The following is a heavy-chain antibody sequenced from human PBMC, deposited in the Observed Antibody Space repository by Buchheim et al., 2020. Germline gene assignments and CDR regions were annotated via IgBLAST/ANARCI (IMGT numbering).Heavy chain of an antibody. V-gene: IGHV3-7*03. J-gene: IGHJ6*02. CDR1: GFTFSSYW. CDR2: IKQDGSEK. D-gene: IGHD5-24*01. Sequence: EVQLVESGGGLVQPGGSLRLSCAASGFTFSSYWMSWVRQAPGKGLEWVANIKQDGSEKYYVDSVKGRFTISRDNAKNSLYLQMNSLRAEDTAVYYCARVQDGSFYYYYGMDVWGQGTT. CDR3: ARVQDGSFYYYYGMDV.